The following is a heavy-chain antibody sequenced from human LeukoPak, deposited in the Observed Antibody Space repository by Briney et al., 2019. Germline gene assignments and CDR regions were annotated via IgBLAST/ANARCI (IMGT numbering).Heavy chain of an antibody. D-gene: IGHD3-22*01. Sequence: GGSLRLSCAASGFTFGDYAMNWVRQAPGKGLEWVSGISRNSGSIGYADSVKGRFTISRDNAKNSLYLQMNSLRAEDMALYYCAKDMGLYYDSSGAFDYWGQGTLVTVSS. CDR2: ISRNSGSI. CDR1: GFTFGDYA. CDR3: AKDMGLYYDSSGAFDY. V-gene: IGHV3-9*03. J-gene: IGHJ4*02.